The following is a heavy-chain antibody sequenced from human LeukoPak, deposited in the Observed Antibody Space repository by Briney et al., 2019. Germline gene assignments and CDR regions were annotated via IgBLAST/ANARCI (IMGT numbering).Heavy chain of an antibody. J-gene: IGHJ4*02. D-gene: IGHD1-26*01. V-gene: IGHV3-43*02. CDR1: GFTFDDYA. CDR3: GKDKVGAQHYFDY. CDR2: ISGDGDRT. Sequence: GGSLRLSCAASGFTFDDYAMHWVRQAPGKGLEWVSLISGDGDRTYYADSVKGRFTISRDNSKNSLYLEMNRLRAEDTALYYCGKDKVGAQHYFDYWGQGSLVTVSS.